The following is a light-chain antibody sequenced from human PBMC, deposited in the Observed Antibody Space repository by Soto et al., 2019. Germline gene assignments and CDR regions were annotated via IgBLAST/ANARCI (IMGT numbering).Light chain of an antibody. Sequence: DSVMTQSPDSLSVSLGERATINCKSSQTVFHTSYNKDFLAWYQQKAGQPPKLLFYWASTRESGVPARFSGGGSGTDFSLTISRLQPEDVAVYYCQQYYSSLTFGQGPNVHIK. CDR3: QQYYSSLT. J-gene: IGKJ2*01. CDR1: QTVFHTSYNKDF. V-gene: IGKV4-1*01. CDR2: WAS.